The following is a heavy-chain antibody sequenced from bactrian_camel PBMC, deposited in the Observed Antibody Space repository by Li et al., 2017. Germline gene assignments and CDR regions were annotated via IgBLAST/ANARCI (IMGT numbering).Heavy chain of an antibody. CDR2: IDTDGEDP. Sequence: HVQLVESGGGLVQPGGSLRLSCAASDYTGSSKCMGWFRQAPGKEREGVARIDTDGEDPIYADSVKDRFTVSRDNVKNTVYLQLNSLKIEDMAMYYCAADASYERFACLTTVVALGVMPPYDYKGQGTQVTVS. V-gene: IGHV3S6*01. J-gene: IGHJ4*01. CDR1: DYTGSSKC. CDR3: AADASYERFACLTTVVALGVMPPYDY. D-gene: IGHD3*01.